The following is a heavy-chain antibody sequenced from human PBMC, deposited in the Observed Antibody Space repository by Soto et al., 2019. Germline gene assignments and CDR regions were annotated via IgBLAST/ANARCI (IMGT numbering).Heavy chain of an antibody. CDR3: ARVLSYDYIWGSYPNPYYFDY. D-gene: IGHD3-16*02. Sequence: EVQLVESGGGLVKPGGSLRLSCAASGFTFSSYSMNWVRQAPGKGLEWVSSISSSSSYIYYADSVKGRFTISRDNAKNSLYLQMNSLRAEDTAVYYCARVLSYDYIWGSYPNPYYFDYWGQGTLVTVSS. CDR2: ISSSSSYI. J-gene: IGHJ4*02. V-gene: IGHV3-21*01. CDR1: GFTFSSYS.